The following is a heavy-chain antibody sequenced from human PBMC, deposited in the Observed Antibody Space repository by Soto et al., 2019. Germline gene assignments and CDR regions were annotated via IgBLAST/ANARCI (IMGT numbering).Heavy chain of an antibody. V-gene: IGHV4-39*01. CDR2: IYYSGST. CDR1: GGSISSSSYY. D-gene: IGHD6-19*01. J-gene: IGHJ4*02. Sequence: LSLTCTVSGGSISSSSYYWGWIRQPPGKGLEWIGSIYYSGSTYYNLSLKSRVTISVDTSKNQFSLKLSSVTAADTAVYYCASTIAVAGTRGRNFDYWGQGTLVTVSS. CDR3: ASTIAVAGTRGRNFDY.